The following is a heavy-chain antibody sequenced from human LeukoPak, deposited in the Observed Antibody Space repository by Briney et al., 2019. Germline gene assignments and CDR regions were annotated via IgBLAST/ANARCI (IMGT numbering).Heavy chain of an antibody. CDR3: ARHHDPYNWFDP. CDR1: GGSISSYY. J-gene: IGHJ5*02. D-gene: IGHD1-14*01. CDR2: IYYSGST. V-gene: IGHV4-59*01. Sequence: PSETLSLTCTVSGGSISSYYWIWIRQPPGKGLEWIGYIYYSGSTNYNPSLKSRVTISVDTSKNQFSLKLSSVTAADTAVYYCARHHDPYNWFDPWGQGTLVTVSS.